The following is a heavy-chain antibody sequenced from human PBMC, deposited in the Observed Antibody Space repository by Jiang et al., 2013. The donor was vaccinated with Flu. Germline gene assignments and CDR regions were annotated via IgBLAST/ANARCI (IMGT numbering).Heavy chain of an antibody. V-gene: IGHV4-59*08. J-gene: IGHJ3*02. CDR3: ARYRPPKGSGSHPDSFDI. Sequence: GPGLVKPSETLSLTCTVSGGSISSYYWSWVRRPPGRGLEWIGYIYHSGSTIYNPSLNSRVTISVDKSKNQFSLKLSSVLAADTAVYYCARYRPPKGSGSHPDSFDIWGQGTKVTVSS. CDR1: GGSISSYY. D-gene: IGHD3-10*01. CDR2: IYHSGST.